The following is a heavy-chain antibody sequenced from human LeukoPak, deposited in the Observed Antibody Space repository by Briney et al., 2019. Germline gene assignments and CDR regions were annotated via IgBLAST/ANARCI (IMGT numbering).Heavy chain of an antibody. CDR1: GGSISSYY. Sequence: SETLSLTCTVSGGSISSYYWSWIRRPPGKGLEWIGYIYYSGSTNYNPSLKSRVTISVDTSKNQFSLKLSSVTAADTAVYYCARVLGGVIYWYFDLWGRGTLVTVSS. CDR2: IYYSGST. D-gene: IGHD2-8*01. V-gene: IGHV4-59*01. J-gene: IGHJ2*01. CDR3: ARVLGGVIYWYFDL.